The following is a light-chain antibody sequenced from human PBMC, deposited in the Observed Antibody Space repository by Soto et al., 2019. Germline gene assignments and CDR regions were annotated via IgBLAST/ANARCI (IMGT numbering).Light chain of an antibody. CDR1: QSISSW. Sequence: DIQMTQSPSTLSASVGDRVTITCRASQSISSWLAWYQQKPGKAPKLLIYDASSLESGVPSRFSGSGSGTESTLTISSVQPDDFATYYCQQYNSYSSTFGQGTKLEIK. V-gene: IGKV1-5*01. CDR2: DAS. J-gene: IGKJ2*01. CDR3: QQYNSYSST.